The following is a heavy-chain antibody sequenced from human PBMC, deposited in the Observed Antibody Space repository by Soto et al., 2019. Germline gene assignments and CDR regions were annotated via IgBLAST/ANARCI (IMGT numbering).Heavy chain of an antibody. CDR3: ARGIAAAAARGMDV. J-gene: IGHJ6*02. Sequence: ASVKVSCKASGITFSTYAIHWVRQAPGQRLEWMGWINPNSGGTNYAQKFQGWVTMTRDTSISTAYMELSRLRSDDTAVYYCARGIAAAAARGMDVWGQGTTVTVS. V-gene: IGHV1-2*04. CDR2: INPNSGGT. D-gene: IGHD6-13*01. CDR1: GITFSTYA.